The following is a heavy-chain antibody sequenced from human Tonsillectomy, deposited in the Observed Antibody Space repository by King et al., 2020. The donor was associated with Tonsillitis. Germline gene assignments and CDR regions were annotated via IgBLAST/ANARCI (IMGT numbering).Heavy chain of an antibody. CDR1: GGSISSSSYY. J-gene: IGHJ4*02. CDR3: ARHLNYDFWSGLTDY. D-gene: IGHD3-3*01. V-gene: IGHV4-39*01. CDR2: IYYSGST. Sequence: QLQESGPGLVKPSETLSLTCTVSGGSISSSSYYWGWIRQPPGKGLEWIGSIYYSGSTYYNPSLKSRVTISVDTSKNQFSRKLSSVTAADTAVYYCARHLNYDFWSGLTDYWGQGTLGTVSA.